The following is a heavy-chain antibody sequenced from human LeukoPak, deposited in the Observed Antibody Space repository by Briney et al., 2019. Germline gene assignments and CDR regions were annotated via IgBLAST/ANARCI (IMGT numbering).Heavy chain of an antibody. CDR2: ISWNSGSI. CDR3: AKESGSYPKNFDY. Sequence: GRSLRLSCAASGFTFDDYAMHWVRQAPGKGLEWVSGISWNSGSIGYADSVKGRFTISRGNAKNSLYLQMNSLRAEDTALYYCAKESGSYPKNFDYWGQGTLVTVSS. D-gene: IGHD1-26*01. J-gene: IGHJ4*02. CDR1: GFTFDDYA. V-gene: IGHV3-9*01.